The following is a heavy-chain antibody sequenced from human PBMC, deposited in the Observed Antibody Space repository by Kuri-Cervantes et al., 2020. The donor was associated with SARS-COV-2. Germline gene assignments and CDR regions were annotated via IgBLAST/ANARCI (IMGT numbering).Heavy chain of an antibody. CDR1: GGSINPYY. Sequence: ETLSLTCTVSGGSINPYYWNWVRQAPGKGLEWVSSISSSSSYIYYADSVKGRFTISRDNAKNSLYLQMNSLRAEDTAVYYCARELGGGSVWGQGTLVTVSS. D-gene: IGHD2-15*01. CDR2: ISSSSSYI. J-gene: IGHJ4*02. V-gene: IGHV3-21*01. CDR3: ARELGGGSV.